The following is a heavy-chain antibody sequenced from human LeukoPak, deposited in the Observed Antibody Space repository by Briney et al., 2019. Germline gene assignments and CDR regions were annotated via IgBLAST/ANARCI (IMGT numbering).Heavy chain of an antibody. CDR2: VKGKTDGGTK. CDR1: GFTFRNAW. D-gene: IGHD3-10*01. V-gene: IGHV3-15*01. J-gene: IGHJ4*02. Sequence: GGSLRLSCAASGFTFRNAWMSWVRKPPGKGLEWVGRVKGKTDGGTKEDAAPMNSRFSVSRDDSRNMLYLQMNSLASEDTGIYYCTTRGYWGQGTPVIVTA. CDR3: TTRGY.